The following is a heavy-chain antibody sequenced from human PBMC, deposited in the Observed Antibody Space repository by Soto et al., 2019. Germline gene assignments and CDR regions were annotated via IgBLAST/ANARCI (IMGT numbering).Heavy chain of an antibody. CDR3: AKDRDYSSGYYPDAFDI. Sequence: EVQLVESGGGLVQPGRSLRLSCAASGFTFDDYAMHWVRQAPGKGLEWVSGISWNSGSIGYADSVKGRFTISRDNAKNSLYLQMNSLRAEDTALYYCAKDRDYSSGYYPDAFDIWGQGTMVTVSS. D-gene: IGHD3-22*01. CDR1: GFTFDDYA. CDR2: ISWNSGSI. V-gene: IGHV3-9*01. J-gene: IGHJ3*02.